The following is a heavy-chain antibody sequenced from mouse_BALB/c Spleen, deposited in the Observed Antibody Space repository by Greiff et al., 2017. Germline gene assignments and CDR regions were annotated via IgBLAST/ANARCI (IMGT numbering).Heavy chain of an antibody. D-gene: IGHD1-1*01. CDR2: IYPGDGDT. CDR3: ARGAYGSPFAY. CDR1: GYAFSSYW. J-gene: IGHJ3*01. Sequence: VQLQQSGAELVRPGSSVKISCKASGYAFSSYWMNWVKQRPGQGLEWIGQIYPGDGDTNYNGKFKGKATLTADKSSSTAYMHLSSLTSEDSAVYFCARGAYGSPFAYWGQGTLVTVSA. V-gene: IGHV1-80*01.